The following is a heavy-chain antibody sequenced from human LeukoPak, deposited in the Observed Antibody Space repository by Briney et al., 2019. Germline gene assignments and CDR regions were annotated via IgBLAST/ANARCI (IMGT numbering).Heavy chain of an antibody. Sequence: GASVKVSCKASGYTFTGYYMHWVRQAPGQGLEWMGWINPNSGGTNYAQKFQGRVTMTRDTSISTAYMELSRLRSDDTAVYYCARVLQGLWFGVKTPIGYWGQGTLVTVSS. CDR2: INPNSGGT. V-gene: IGHV1-2*02. J-gene: IGHJ4*02. CDR1: GYTFTGYY. D-gene: IGHD3-10*01. CDR3: ARVLQGLWFGVKTPIGY.